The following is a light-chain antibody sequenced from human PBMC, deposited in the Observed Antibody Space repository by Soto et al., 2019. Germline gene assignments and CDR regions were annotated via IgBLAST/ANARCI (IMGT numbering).Light chain of an antibody. V-gene: IGKV1-5*01. CDR1: QSISSW. Sequence: DIQMTQSPSTLSASVGDRVTITCRASQSISSWLAWYQQKPGKAPKLLIYDASSLESGVPSRFSGSGSGTEFTLTISRLEPEDFAVYFCQYYGSAPRTFGQGTKLEI. J-gene: IGKJ2*01. CDR3: QYYGSAPRT. CDR2: DAS.